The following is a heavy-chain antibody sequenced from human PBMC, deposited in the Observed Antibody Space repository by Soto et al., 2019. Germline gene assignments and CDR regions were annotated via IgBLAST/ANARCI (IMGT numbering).Heavy chain of an antibody. V-gene: IGHV4-34*01. CDR1: GGSFNDYY. CDR2: INHTGHN. Sequence: ETLSLTCAVYGGSFNDYYWGWVRQPPGKGLEWIGEINHTGHNNYNPSLKSRVTISVDTSKNQFSLKLSSVTAADTAVYYCARSGHLFDSWGQGILDTVSS. D-gene: IGHD3-10*01. CDR3: ARSGHLFDS. J-gene: IGHJ4*02.